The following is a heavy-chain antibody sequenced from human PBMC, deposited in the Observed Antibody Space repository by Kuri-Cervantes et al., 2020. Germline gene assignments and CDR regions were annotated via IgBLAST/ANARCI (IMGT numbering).Heavy chain of an antibody. V-gene: IGHV1-18*01. CDR3: ARDPAPLQFLE. J-gene: IGHJ4*02. CDR2: MSAYNGDT. CDR1: GYSFTNYG. Sequence: ASVKVSCKASGYSFTNYGITWVRQAPGQGLEWMGWMSAYNGDTNYAQNFQDRVTMTTDTSTSTAYMELRSLRSNDTAVYYCARDPAPLQFLEWGQGTLVTVSS. D-gene: IGHD3-3*01.